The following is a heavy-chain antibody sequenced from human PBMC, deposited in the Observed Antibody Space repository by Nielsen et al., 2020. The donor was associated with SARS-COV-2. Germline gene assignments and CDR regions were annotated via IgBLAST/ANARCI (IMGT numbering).Heavy chain of an antibody. V-gene: IGHV3-7*03. CDR3: ARGYGDFGY. J-gene: IGHJ4*02. CDR2: IKQDGSEK. CDR1: GFTFSSYW. Sequence: GESLKISCAASGFTFSSYWVSWVRQAPGKGLEWVANIKQDGSEKYYVDSVKGRFTISRDNAKNSLYLQMNSLRAEDTAVYYCARGYGDFGYWGQGTLVTVSS. D-gene: IGHD4-17*01.